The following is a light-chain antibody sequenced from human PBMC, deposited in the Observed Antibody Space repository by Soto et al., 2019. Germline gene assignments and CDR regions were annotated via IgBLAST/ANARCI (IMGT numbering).Light chain of an antibody. V-gene: IGKV1-39*01. Sequence: GDSVTITCRASQGISRYLAWYQQKPGRAPQLLISAASTLQSGVPSRFSGSGSGTHFTLTISSLQPEDFATYFCQQSYSTLLTFGGGTKVDIK. CDR3: QQSYSTLLT. CDR2: AAS. CDR1: QGISRY. J-gene: IGKJ4*01.